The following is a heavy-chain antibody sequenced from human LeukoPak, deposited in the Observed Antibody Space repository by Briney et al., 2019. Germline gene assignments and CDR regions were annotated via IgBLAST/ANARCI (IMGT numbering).Heavy chain of an antibody. CDR3: ARESPVAATGRSWFDS. CDR2: ITGGGSTT. V-gene: IGHV3-23*01. J-gene: IGHJ5*01. Sequence: GGSLRLSCAAPGFTFSSYAMSWVRQAPGKGLEWVSTITGGGSTTYYADSVKGRFTISRDNSKNTLYLQMNSLRAEDTALYYCARESPVAATGRSWFDSWGQGTLVTVSS. CDR1: GFTFSSYA. D-gene: IGHD6-13*01.